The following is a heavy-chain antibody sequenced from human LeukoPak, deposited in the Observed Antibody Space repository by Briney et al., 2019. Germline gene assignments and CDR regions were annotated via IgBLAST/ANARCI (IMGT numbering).Heavy chain of an antibody. D-gene: IGHD1-26*01. CDR3: ARRGSYHYYMDV. J-gene: IGHJ6*03. V-gene: IGHV3-48*03. CDR2: ISSSGSTI. CDR1: GFTFSSYE. Sequence: GGSLRLSCAASGFTFSSYEMNWVRQAPGKGLEWVSYISSSGSTIYYADSVKGRFTISRDNAKNSLYLQMNSLRAEDTAVYYCARRGSYHYYMDVWGKGTTVTISS.